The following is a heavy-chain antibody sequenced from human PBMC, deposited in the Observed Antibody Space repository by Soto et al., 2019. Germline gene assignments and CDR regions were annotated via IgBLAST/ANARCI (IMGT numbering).Heavy chain of an antibody. V-gene: IGHV3-13*05. CDR3: ARRGLDLAFDN. J-gene: IGHJ4*02. Sequence: GGSLRLSCAASGFTLSSNDMHWVRHVTGKGLERVSATGSDCGPYYRGSLEGRFPISGANSRNPFHFQMNRHTAGDTAVYCCARRGLDLAFDNWGRGTLVTVSS. D-gene: IGHD1-1*01. CDR1: GFTLSSND. CDR2: TGSDCGP.